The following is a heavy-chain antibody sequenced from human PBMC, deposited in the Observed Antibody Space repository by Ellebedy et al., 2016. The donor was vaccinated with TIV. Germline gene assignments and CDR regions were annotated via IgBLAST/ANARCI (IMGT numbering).Heavy chain of an antibody. Sequence: GGSLRLXCAASEFTFSSYAMHWVRQAPGKGLEWVAVISYDGSNKYYADSVKGRFTISRDNSKNTLYLQMNSLRAEDTAVYYCARPHDYGDYVAFWGQGTLVTVSS. CDR3: ARPHDYGDYVAF. D-gene: IGHD4-17*01. CDR1: EFTFSSYA. V-gene: IGHV3-30-3*01. J-gene: IGHJ4*02. CDR2: ISYDGSNK.